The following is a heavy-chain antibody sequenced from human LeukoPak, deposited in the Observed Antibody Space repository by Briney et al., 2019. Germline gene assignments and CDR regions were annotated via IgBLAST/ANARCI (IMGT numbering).Heavy chain of an antibody. CDR1: GFTFSTYG. V-gene: IGHV3-30*03. J-gene: IGHJ4*02. CDR2: ISYDGSNK. CDR3: AREYSGSFH. D-gene: IGHD1-26*01. Sequence: GGSLRLSCAASGFTFSTYGMHWVRQAPGKGLEWVAVISYDGSNKYYADSVKGRFTISRDNFKNTLYLQINSLRAEDTAVYYCAREYSGSFHWGQGTLVTVSS.